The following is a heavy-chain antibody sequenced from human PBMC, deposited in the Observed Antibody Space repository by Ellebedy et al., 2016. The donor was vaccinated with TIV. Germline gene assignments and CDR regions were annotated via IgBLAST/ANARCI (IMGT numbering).Heavy chain of an antibody. V-gene: IGHV4-39*01. CDR2: VYYRGST. J-gene: IGHJ4*02. CDR3: ARKYYYDSSAFYY. Sequence: MPGGSLRLSCSVSGGSISSSSSFYWGWIRQPPGKGLEWIGSVYYRGSTYYTPSLKSRVTVSVDTSKNQFSLKLSSVTAADTGVYYCARKYYYDSSAFYYWGQGTLVTVSS. CDR1: GGSISSSSSFY. D-gene: IGHD3-22*01.